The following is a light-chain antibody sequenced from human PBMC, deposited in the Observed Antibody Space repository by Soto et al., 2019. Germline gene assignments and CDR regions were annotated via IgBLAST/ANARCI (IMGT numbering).Light chain of an antibody. CDR2: KAS. CDR3: QQDNTGINLT. J-gene: IGKJ4*01. Sequence: DIQMTQSPSTLSASVGDRVTITCRASQSISSWLAWYQQKPGKAPKLLIYKASSLESGVPSRFSCSGSGTEFTLTISSLQPDDFATYYCQQDNTGINLTFGGGTKVEIK. V-gene: IGKV1-5*03. CDR1: QSISSW.